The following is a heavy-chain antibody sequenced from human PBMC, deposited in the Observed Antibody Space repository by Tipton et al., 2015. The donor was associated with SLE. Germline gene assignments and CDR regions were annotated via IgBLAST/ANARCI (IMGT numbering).Heavy chain of an antibody. D-gene: IGHD1-14*01. CDR1: GGSISSGSNY. J-gene: IGHJ6*02. CDR2: IHTNGNT. Sequence: TLSLTCTVSGGSISSGSNYWSWIRQPAGNGLEWIGHIHTNGNTNYNPSLKSRVTISPDTSKNQFSLNLNSVTAADTAVYYCAREQRTTRDHWDYYYYYLDVWGHGATVTVS. CDR3: AREQRTTRDHWDYYYYYLDV. V-gene: IGHV4-61*09.